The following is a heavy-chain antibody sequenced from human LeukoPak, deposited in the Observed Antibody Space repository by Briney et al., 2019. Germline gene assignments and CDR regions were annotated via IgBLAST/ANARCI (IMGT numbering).Heavy chain of an antibody. CDR1: GYSFTSYW. CDR3: ARPRDRQVGWFDP. J-gene: IGHJ5*02. V-gene: IGHV5-51*01. Sequence: AESLKISCKGSGYSFTSYWIGWVRQMPGKGLEWMGIIYPGDSDTRYSPSFQGQVTISADKSISTAYLQWSSLKASDTAMYYCARPRDRQVGWFDPWGQGTLVTVSS. CDR2: IYPGDSDT. D-gene: IGHD2-21*02.